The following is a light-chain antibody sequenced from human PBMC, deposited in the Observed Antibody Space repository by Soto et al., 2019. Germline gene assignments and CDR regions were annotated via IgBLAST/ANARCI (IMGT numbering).Light chain of an antibody. V-gene: IGKV1-5*03. Sequence: STLSGSVGDRVTITCRASQTISSWLAWYQQKPGKAPKLLIYKASTLKSGVPSRFSGSGSGTEFTLTISSLQPDDFATYYCQLYNSYSEAFGQRTKVDIK. CDR3: QLYNSYSEA. CDR2: KAS. CDR1: QTISSW. J-gene: IGKJ1*01.